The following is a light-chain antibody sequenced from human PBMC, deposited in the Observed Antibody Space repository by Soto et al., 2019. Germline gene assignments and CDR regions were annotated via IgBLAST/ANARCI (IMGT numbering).Light chain of an antibody. CDR1: KLGDKY. CDR3: EAWDSSTGV. CDR2: QDS. J-gene: IGLJ3*02. Sequence: SYELTQPPSVSVSPGQTASITCSGDKLGDKYARWYQQKPRQPPVLVIYQDSKRPSGIPERFSGSNSGNTATLTICGTQAMDEADYYCEAWDSSTGVFGGGTEVTVL. V-gene: IGLV3-1*01.